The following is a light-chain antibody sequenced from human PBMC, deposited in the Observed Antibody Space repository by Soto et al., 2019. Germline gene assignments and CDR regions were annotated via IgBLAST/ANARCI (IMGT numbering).Light chain of an antibody. CDR3: QHYVTSLTT. V-gene: IGKV3-20*01. CDR1: QSVSSSY. Sequence: EIVLTQSPGTLSLSPGERANLSCRASQSVSSSYLAWYQQKPGRAPRLLIDGASIRATGIPDRFIGSGSGTDFTLTISRLEPEDFAVYYCQHYVTSLTTFGQGTKVDIK. CDR2: GAS. J-gene: IGKJ1*01.